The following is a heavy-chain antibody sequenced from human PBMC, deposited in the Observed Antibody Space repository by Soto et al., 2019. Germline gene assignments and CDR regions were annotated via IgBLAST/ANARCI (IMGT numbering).Heavy chain of an antibody. D-gene: IGHD2-15*01. CDR1: GGSFSGYY. CDR2: INHSGST. V-gene: IGHV4-34*01. Sequence: SETLSLTCAVYGGSFSGYYWSWIRQPPGEGLEWIGEINHSGSTNYNPSLKSRVTISVDTSKNQFSLKLSSVTAADTAVYYCASDQLLGYCSGGSCYAHYYYGMDVWGQGTTVTVSS. CDR3: ASDQLLGYCSGGSCYAHYYYGMDV. J-gene: IGHJ6*02.